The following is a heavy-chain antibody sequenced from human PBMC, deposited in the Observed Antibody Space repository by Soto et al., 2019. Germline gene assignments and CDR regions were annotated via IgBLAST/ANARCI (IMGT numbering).Heavy chain of an antibody. CDR3: ARVPGP. Sequence: QLQLQESGSGLVKPSQTLSITCAVSGGSISSCGYSWGWIRQPPGKGLEWIGYIYHSGSTYYNPALKSRVTISVDRSKNQFSLKLSSVTAADTAVYYCARVPGPWGQGTLITVSS. V-gene: IGHV4-30-2*01. CDR2: IYHSGST. CDR1: GGSISSCGYS. J-gene: IGHJ5*02.